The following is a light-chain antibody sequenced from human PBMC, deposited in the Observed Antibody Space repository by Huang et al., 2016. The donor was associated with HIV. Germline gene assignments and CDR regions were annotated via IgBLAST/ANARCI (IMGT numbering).Light chain of an antibody. V-gene: IGKV3-11*01. CDR2: NAS. CDR1: QSLNRF. CDR3: QQRSNSLT. Sequence: IVLTQSPATLSLSPGETATISCRASQSLNRFLAWYQHKTGQAHRLLIYNASDRATGVPARFSGNGSGTDFSLTITDLKPEDFAIYYCQQRSNSLTFGGGTRVEIK. J-gene: IGKJ4*01.